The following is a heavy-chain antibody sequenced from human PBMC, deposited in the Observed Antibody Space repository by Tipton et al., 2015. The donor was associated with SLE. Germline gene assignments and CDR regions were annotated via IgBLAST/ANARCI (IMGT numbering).Heavy chain of an antibody. Sequence: GSLRLSCAASGSTFSTYTMTWVRQAPGKGLEWVSFISATNGHIYYADSVKGRFTISRDNSKNTLYLQMNSLRAEDTALYYCARGRYYDTSGYSWGYFDLWGRGTLVTVSS. CDR3: ARGRYYDTSGYSWGYFDL. J-gene: IGHJ2*01. CDR1: GSTFSTYT. CDR2: ISATNGHI. V-gene: IGHV3-21*01. D-gene: IGHD3-22*01.